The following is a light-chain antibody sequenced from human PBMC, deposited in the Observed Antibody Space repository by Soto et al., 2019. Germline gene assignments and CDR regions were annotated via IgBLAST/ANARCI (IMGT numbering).Light chain of an antibody. CDR3: QQYGSSPWT. Sequence: TVLTQSPGTLSLSPGERATLSCRARQTIRSTYLAWYRQTPGQAPRLLIYGASNRATGIADRFSGSGSGTDFTLIISRLEPEDFALYYCQQYGSSPWTFGQGTKVEIK. CDR1: QTIRSTY. J-gene: IGKJ1*01. CDR2: GAS. V-gene: IGKV3-20*01.